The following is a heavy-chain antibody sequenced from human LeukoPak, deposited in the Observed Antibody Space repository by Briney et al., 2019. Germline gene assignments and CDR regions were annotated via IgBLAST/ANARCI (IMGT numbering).Heavy chain of an antibody. V-gene: IGHV4-30-2*01. Sequence: SETLSLTCTVSGGSISSGGYYWSWIRQPPGKGLEWIGYIYHSGSTYYNPSLKSRVTISVDRSKNQFSLKLSSVTAADTAVYYCARMSRVGATSGWFDPWGQGTLVTVSS. CDR2: IYHSGST. J-gene: IGHJ5*02. CDR1: GGSISSGGYY. CDR3: ARMSRVGATSGWFDP. D-gene: IGHD1-26*01.